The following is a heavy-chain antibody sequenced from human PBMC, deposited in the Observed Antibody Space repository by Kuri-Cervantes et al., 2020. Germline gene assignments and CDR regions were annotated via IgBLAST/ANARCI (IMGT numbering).Heavy chain of an antibody. Sequence: ASVKVSCKASGYMFTGYYMHWVRQAPGQGLEWMGWINPDSGGTNYAQKFQGRVTMTRDTSISTAYMEVSRLRAEDTAVYYCAKSKGSQHYMVVWGKGTTVTVSS. CDR2: INPDSGGT. V-gene: IGHV1-2*02. D-gene: IGHD2-2*01. CDR3: AKSKGSQHYMVV. CDR1: GYMFTGYY. J-gene: IGHJ6*03.